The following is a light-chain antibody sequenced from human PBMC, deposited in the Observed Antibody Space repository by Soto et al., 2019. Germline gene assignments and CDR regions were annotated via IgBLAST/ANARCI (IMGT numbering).Light chain of an antibody. Sequence: EIVMTQSPATLSVSPGERATLSCRASQSVRSNLAWYQQTPGQAPRLLIYGASTRATGIPARFSGSGSGTEFTLTISSLQSVDFAVYYCQQYNNWWTFGQGTKVEIK. CDR3: QQYNNWWT. V-gene: IGKV3-15*01. CDR2: GAS. J-gene: IGKJ1*01. CDR1: QSVRSN.